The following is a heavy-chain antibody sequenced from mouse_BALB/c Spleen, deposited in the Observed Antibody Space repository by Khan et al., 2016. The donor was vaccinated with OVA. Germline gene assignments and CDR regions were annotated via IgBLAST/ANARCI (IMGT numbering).Heavy chain of an antibody. Sequence: EVQLVESGPGLVKPSQSLSLTCTVNSYSITSNYAWNWIRQFPGNKLEWMGYISYSGSTNYNPSLKSRLSITRDTSKNQFFLLLHSVTTEDSATYYCARGNYYGYALDYWGQGTSVTVSS. D-gene: IGHD1-1*01. CDR2: ISYSGST. CDR3: ARGNYYGYALDY. J-gene: IGHJ4*01. CDR1: SYSITSNYA. V-gene: IGHV3-2*02.